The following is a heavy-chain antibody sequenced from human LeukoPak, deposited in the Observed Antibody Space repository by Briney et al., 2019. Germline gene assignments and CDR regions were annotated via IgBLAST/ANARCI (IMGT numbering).Heavy chain of an antibody. D-gene: IGHD6-13*01. Sequence: GGSLRLSCAVSGFTFSSYAMSWVRQAPGKGLEWVSVIYSGGSTYYADSVKGRFTISRDNSKNTLYLQMNSLRAEDTAVYYCARDRVAAAGTFDYWGQGTLVTVSS. J-gene: IGHJ4*02. CDR1: GFTFSSYA. CDR3: ARDRVAAAGTFDY. CDR2: IYSGGST. V-gene: IGHV3-66*01.